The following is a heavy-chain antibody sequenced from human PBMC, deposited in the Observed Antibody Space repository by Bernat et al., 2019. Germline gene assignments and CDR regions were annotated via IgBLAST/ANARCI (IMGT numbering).Heavy chain of an antibody. D-gene: IGHD3-16*01. CDR3: AKKATNDYIWGSYTYYFDY. V-gene: IGHV3-23*01. Sequence: EVQLLESGGGLVQPGGSLRLSCAASGFTFSSYAMSWVRQAPGKGLEWVSAISGSGGSTYYAASVKGRFTISRDNSKNTLYLQMNSLRAEETAVYYCAKKATNDYIWGSYTYYFDYWGQGTLVTVSS. CDR1: GFTFSSYA. J-gene: IGHJ4*02. CDR2: ISGSGGST.